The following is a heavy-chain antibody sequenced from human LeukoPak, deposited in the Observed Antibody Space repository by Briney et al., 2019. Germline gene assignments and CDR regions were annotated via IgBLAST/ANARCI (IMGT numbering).Heavy chain of an antibody. CDR3: ARETYNWSGEIYYYYYMDV. CDR1: GFTFSSYS. CDR2: IGGSSSYI. Sequence: GGSLRLSCAASGFTFSSYSMNWVREAPGQGLEGVSSIGGSSSYIYYADSVKGRFTISRDNAKNSLYLQMNSLRAEDTAVYYCARETYNWSGEIYYYYYMDVWGKGPTVTVSS. D-gene: IGHD1-1*01. J-gene: IGHJ6*03. V-gene: IGHV3-21*01.